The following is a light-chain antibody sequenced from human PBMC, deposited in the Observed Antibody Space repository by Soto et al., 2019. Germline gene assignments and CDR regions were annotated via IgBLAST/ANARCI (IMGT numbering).Light chain of an antibody. CDR3: QRYNSYGT. Sequence: IQMTQSPASLSAPAGNTVKITRRASQSITRYLNWYQQKPGKAPKLLIYDASSLESGVPSRFSGSGSGTEFTLTISSLQPDDFATYYCQRYNSYGTFGQGTKVDI. J-gene: IGKJ1*01. CDR2: DAS. CDR1: QSITRY. V-gene: IGKV1-5*01.